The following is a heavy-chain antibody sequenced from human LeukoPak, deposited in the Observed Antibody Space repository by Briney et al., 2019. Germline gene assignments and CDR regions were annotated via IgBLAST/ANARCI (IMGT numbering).Heavy chain of an antibody. CDR2: VNSDGSTT. D-gene: IGHD6-13*01. V-gene: IGHV3-74*01. CDR3: ARGSGTSWYGPDY. CDR1: GFTFSSYW. Sequence: GGSLRLSCAASGFTFSSYWMHWVRQAPGKGLAWVSRVNSDGSTTSNADSVKGRFTISRDNAKNTLYLQMSSLRVEDTAVYYCARGSGTSWYGPDYWGQGTLVTVSS. J-gene: IGHJ4*02.